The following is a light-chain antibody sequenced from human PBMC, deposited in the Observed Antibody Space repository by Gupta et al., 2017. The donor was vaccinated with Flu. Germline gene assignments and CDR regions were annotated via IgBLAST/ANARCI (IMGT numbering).Light chain of an antibody. V-gene: IGKV3-11*01. J-gene: IGKJ1*01. Sequence: EIVLTQSPATLSLSPGERDTLSCRASQSVSSYLAWYQQKPGQAPRLLIYGASNRATGIPARFSGSGSGTDFTLTISSLEPEDFAVYYCQHRSNTWTFGQGTKVEIK. CDR1: QSVSSY. CDR2: GAS. CDR3: QHRSNTWT.